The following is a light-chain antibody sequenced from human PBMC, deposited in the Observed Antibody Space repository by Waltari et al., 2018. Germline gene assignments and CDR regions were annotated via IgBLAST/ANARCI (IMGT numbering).Light chain of an antibody. V-gene: IGKV3-20*01. CDR2: GAL. Sequence: EIVLTRSPGTLSLSPGEKAILSCRASQSLKVAYVAWYQQRSGQAPRLLIYGALYRAADIPDRFSGSGSGTDFTLTITRLEPEDFAVYYCQQYDTSPGTFGQGTKLEMK. CDR1: QSLKVAY. CDR3: QQYDTSPGT. J-gene: IGKJ2*01.